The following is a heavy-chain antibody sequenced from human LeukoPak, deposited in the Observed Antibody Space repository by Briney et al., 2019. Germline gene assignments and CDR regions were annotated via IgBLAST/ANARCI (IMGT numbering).Heavy chain of an antibody. J-gene: IGHJ6*03. CDR2: IIPILGIA. CDR1: GGTFSSYA. D-gene: IGHD6-13*01. Sequence: SVKVSCKASGGTFSSYAISWVRQAPGQGLEWMGRIIPILGIANYAQKFQGRVTITADKSTSTAYMELSSLRAEDTAVYYCARGYSSSWPYYYYMDVWGKGTTVTVSS. V-gene: IGHV1-69*04. CDR3: ARGYSSSWPYYYYMDV.